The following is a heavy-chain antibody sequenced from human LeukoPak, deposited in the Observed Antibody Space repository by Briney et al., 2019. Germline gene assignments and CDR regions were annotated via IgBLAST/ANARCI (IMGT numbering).Heavy chain of an antibody. CDR1: GFTFSSHW. D-gene: IGHD4-11*01. Sequence: PGGSLILSCAASGFTFSSHWMHWVVQGPGKGLVWVSRINSDGSSTGYEDSVKGRFTISRDNAKNTLDLQMNNLRAEDTAVYYCARAGEGLQSYGFDMWGQGTKVSVST. CDR2: INSDGSST. V-gene: IGHV3-74*01. CDR3: ARAGEGLQSYGFDM. J-gene: IGHJ3*02.